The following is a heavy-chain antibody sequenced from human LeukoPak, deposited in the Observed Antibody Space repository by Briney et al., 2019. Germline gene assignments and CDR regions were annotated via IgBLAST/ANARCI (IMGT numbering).Heavy chain of an antibody. CDR2: ISWNSGSI. CDR3: AKDMTLALEGGMLDY. CDR1: GFTFDDYA. D-gene: IGHD3-16*01. Sequence: PGSSLNLSCAASGFTFDDYAMHWVRPAPGKGLEWVSGISWNSGSIGYADSVKGRFTISRDNAKNSLYLQMNSLRAEDTALYYCAKDMTLALEGGMLDYWGQGTLVTVSS. V-gene: IGHV3-9*01. J-gene: IGHJ4*02.